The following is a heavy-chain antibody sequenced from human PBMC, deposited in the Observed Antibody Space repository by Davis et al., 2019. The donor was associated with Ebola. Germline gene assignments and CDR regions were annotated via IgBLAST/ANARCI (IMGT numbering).Heavy chain of an antibody. CDR3: ARGRYRPGGKFVLIPAASYYFDY. Sequence: ESLKISCAASGFTFSSYSMNWVRQSPGKGLEWIGEINHIGGTNYNPSLKSRVAISIDTSKDQFSLILSSVTAADTAVYYCARGRYRPGGKFVLIPAASYYFDYWGQGTLVTVSS. V-gene: IGHV4-34*01. D-gene: IGHD2-2*01. CDR1: GFTFSSYS. J-gene: IGHJ4*02. CDR2: INHIGGT.